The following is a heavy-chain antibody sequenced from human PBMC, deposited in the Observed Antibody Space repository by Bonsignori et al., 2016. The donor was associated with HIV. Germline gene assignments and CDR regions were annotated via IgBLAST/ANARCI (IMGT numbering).Heavy chain of an antibody. V-gene: IGHV3-33*01. CDR3: ARIDSRGSHQVGDSLYF. CDR2: ISHDGSSK. D-gene: IGHD3-10*01. Sequence: QVQLVESGGGVIQPGRSLRLSCAASGFTFSNYVMHWVRQAPGKGLEWVAVISHDGSSKSYVDSIKGRFTISRDNSKDTLYLQMNNLRLEETAIYYCARIDSRGSHQVGDSLYF. CDR1: GFTFSNYV. J-gene: IGHJ2*01.